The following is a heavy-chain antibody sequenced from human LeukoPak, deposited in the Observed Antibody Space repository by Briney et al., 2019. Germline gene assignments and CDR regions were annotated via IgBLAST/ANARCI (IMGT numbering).Heavy chain of an antibody. V-gene: IGHV1-46*01. CDR2: LNPSSGST. J-gene: IGHJ4*02. CDR3: ARDGEYYDSSGSYFDY. D-gene: IGHD3-22*01. Sequence: SVKVSCKASGYTFTTYYMHWVRQAPGQGLEWMGILNPSSGSTSYAQRFQGRVTMTRDTPTSTFYMELRSLKSEDTAVYYCARDGEYYDSSGSYFDYWGQGTAVTVSS. CDR1: GYTFTTYY.